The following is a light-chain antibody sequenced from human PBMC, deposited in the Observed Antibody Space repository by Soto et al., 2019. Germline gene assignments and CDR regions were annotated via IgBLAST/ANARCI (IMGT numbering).Light chain of an antibody. CDR3: QQYNSMLS. Sequence: DIQMTQSPSSLSASEGDRVTITCQSSHDVSRNLHWFQQKPGEAPQLLIYDASNLERGVPSRFSGSGSGTDFTLTISSLQPEDVATYYCQQYNSMLSFGGGTEVEIK. CDR2: DAS. V-gene: IGKV1-33*01. J-gene: IGKJ4*01. CDR1: HDVSRN.